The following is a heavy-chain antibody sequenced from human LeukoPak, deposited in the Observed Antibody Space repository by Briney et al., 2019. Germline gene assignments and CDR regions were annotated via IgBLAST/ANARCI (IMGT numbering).Heavy chain of an antibody. J-gene: IGHJ6*02. D-gene: IGHD4-17*01. CDR3: AKDGDYGMDV. CDR1: GFTFSNYG. Sequence: PGGSLRLSCAASGFTFSNYGMNWVRQAPGKGLEWVSRISGTGGTTFYADSVKGRFTISRDNSKNTLYLQMNSLRAKGTAVYYCAKDGDYGMDVWGQGTTVTVS. V-gene: IGHV3-23*01. CDR2: ISGTGGTT.